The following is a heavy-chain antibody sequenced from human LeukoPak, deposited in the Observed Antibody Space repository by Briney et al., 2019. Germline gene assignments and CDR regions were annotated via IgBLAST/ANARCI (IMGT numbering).Heavy chain of an antibody. CDR1: GFTFSSCA. D-gene: IGHD5-18*01. V-gene: IGHV3-33*08. CDR2: IWYDGSNK. J-gene: IGHJ6*02. CDR3: ARDGAMASRYYYGMDV. Sequence: GGSLRLSCAASGFTFSSCAMSWVRQAPGKGLEWVAVIWYDGSNKYYADSVKGRFTISRDNSKNTLYLQMNSLRAEDTAVYYCARDGAMASRYYYGMDVWGQGTTVTVSS.